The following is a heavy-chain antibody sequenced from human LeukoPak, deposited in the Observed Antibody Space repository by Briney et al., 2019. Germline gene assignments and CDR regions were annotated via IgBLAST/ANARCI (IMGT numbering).Heavy chain of an antibody. CDR2: IYYSGST. Sequence: SETLSLTCTVSGGSISSYYWSWIRQPPGKGLEWIGHIYYSGSTNYNPSLKSRVTILVDTSKNQFSLKLRSVTAADTAIYYCAKTLTTVTTSYGMDVWGQGTTVTVSS. J-gene: IGHJ6*02. V-gene: IGHV4-59*08. D-gene: IGHD4-17*01. CDR3: AKTLTTVTTSYGMDV. CDR1: GGSISSYY.